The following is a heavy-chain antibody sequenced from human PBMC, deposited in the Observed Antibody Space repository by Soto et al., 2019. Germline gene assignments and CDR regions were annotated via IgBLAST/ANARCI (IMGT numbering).Heavy chain of an antibody. V-gene: IGHV3-23*01. J-gene: IGHJ6*02. CDR1: GFTLGRYG. CDR2: VSPNGQGI. D-gene: IGHD5-18*01. Sequence: PGGSLRLSCAASGFTLGRYGMSWVRQAPGKGLEWVSAVSPNGQGIYYADSVRGRSTISRDNSKNTLYLQMNSLRAEDTAVYYCAKDGYSYDPYYYYGMDVWGQGTTVTVSS. CDR3: AKDGYSYDPYYYYGMDV.